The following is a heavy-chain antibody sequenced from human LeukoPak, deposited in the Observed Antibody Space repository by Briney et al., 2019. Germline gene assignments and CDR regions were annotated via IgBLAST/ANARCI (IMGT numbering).Heavy chain of an antibody. V-gene: IGHV3-30*18. CDR2: ISYDGSNK. D-gene: IGHD5-12*01. CDR3: AKDTVKVTTIRRVPHYMDV. Sequence: PGGSLRLSCAASGFTFSTYGMHWVRQAPGKGLEWVAIISYDGSNKYSADSVKGRFTISRDNSKNTLYLQMNSLRAEDTALYYCAKDTVKVTTIRRVPHYMDVWGKGTTVTISS. CDR1: GFTFSTYG. J-gene: IGHJ6*03.